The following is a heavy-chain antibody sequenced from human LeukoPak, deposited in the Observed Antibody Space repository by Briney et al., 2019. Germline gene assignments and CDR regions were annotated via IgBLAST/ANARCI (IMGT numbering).Heavy chain of an antibody. J-gene: IGHJ4*02. Sequence: GGSLRLSCAASGFTFSSYGMHWVRQAPGKGLEWVAVISYDGSKTYYADAVKGRITISRDDGKNTLYLHMNSLRDDDTAVYYCATDQRYAFDYWGQGILVTVSS. D-gene: IGHD3-9*01. CDR3: ATDQRYAFDY. CDR2: ISYDGSKT. CDR1: GFTFSSYG. V-gene: IGHV3-30*03.